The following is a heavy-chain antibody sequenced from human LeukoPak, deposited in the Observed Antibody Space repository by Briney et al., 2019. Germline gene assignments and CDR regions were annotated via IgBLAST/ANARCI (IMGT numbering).Heavy chain of an antibody. CDR1: GSTFSNYA. CDR2: ISGSGGST. J-gene: IGHJ4*02. CDR3: AKGPDSGYSSRFCDC. D-gene: IGHD6-13*01. Sequence: GGPLRLSCAASGSTFSNYAMNWVPHAPGRGREWVSAISGSGGSTYYADSVKGRFTISRDNSKIPLYLQMSSLRAEDTAIYYCAKGPDSGYSSRFCDCWGQGTLVTVSS. V-gene: IGHV3-23*01.